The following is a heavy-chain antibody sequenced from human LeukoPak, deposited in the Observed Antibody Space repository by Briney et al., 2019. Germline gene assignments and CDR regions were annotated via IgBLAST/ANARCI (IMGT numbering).Heavy chain of an antibody. V-gene: IGHV1-18*01. D-gene: IGHD6-19*01. CDR2: ISAYNGNT. CDR1: GYSFISNV. J-gene: IGHJ3*02. Sequence: GASVKVSCKASGYSFISNVISWVRQAPGQGLEWMGWISAYNGNTNYAQKLQGRVTMTTHTSTSTAYMELRSLRSDDTALYYCARFGLGKHIEVAGIPFDIWGQGTMVTVSS. CDR3: ARFGLGKHIEVAGIPFDI.